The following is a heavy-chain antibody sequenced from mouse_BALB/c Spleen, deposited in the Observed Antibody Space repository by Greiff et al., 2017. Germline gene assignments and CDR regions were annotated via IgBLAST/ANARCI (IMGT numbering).Heavy chain of an antibody. Sequence: DVQLQASGPCLVKPSQSLSLTFSVSGYSLPSRYYWNWIRQFPGNKLEWLGYISYDGSNNYNPSLQNRIAITRDTSKNQFFLKLNSVTTEDTATYYGARGDYWGQGTTLTVSA. CDR3: ARGDY. J-gene: IGHJ2*01. CDR2: ISYDGSN. CDR1: GYSLPSRYY. V-gene: IGHV3-6*02.